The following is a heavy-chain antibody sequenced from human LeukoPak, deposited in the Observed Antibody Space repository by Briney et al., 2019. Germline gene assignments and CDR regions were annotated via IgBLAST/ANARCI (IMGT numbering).Heavy chain of an antibody. D-gene: IGHD6-19*01. Sequence: SETLSLTCTVSGGSISSYYVSWIRQPPGKGLEWIGYIYYSGSTNYNPSLKSRVTISVDTSKNQFSLKLSSVTAADTAVYYCARGGWFEDYWGQGTLVTVSS. V-gene: IGHV4-59*01. CDR2: IYYSGST. J-gene: IGHJ4*02. CDR1: GGSISSYY. CDR3: ARGGWFEDY.